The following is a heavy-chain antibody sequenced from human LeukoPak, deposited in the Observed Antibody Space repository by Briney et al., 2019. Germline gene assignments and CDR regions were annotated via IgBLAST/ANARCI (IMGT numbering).Heavy chain of an antibody. J-gene: IGHJ4*02. CDR2: IRSKVYGGTT. CDR3: TSSGYPYYFDY. CDR1: GFTFGDYA. D-gene: IGHD3-22*01. V-gene: IGHV3-49*04. Sequence: GGSLRLPCTASGFTFGDYAMSWVRQAPGKGLEWVGFIRSKVYGGTTEYAASVKVRFTISRDDSKSIAYLQMTSLKTEDAGVYYCTSSGYPYYFDYWGQGTLVTVSS.